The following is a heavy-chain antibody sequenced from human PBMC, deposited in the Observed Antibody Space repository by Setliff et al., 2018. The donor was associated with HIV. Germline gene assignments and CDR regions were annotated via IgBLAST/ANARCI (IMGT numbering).Heavy chain of an antibody. Sequence: GGSLRLSCAASGFTFSNYWMSWVRQAPGKGLEWVAHINQDGREKNHVDSVKSRFTISRDNAKDMLYLQMNSLSADDTALYYCVRGSGYYYFENWGQGALVTVSS. CDR2: INQDGREK. V-gene: IGHV3-7*01. J-gene: IGHJ4*02. D-gene: IGHD3-22*01. CDR1: GFTFSNYW. CDR3: VRGSGYYYFEN.